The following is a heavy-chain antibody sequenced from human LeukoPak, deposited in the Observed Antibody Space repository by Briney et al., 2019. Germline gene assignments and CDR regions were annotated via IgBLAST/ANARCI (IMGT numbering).Heavy chain of an antibody. CDR3: ARALYYDSSGYYENFDY. J-gene: IGHJ4*02. CDR2: INPNSGGT. Sequence: ASVKVSCKTSGYTFTGYYMHWVRQAPGQGLEWMGWINPNSGGTNYAQKFQGRVTMTRDTSISTAYMELSRLRSDDTSVYYCARALYYDSSGYYENFDYWGQGTLVTVSS. CDR1: GYTFTGYY. D-gene: IGHD3-22*01. V-gene: IGHV1-2*02.